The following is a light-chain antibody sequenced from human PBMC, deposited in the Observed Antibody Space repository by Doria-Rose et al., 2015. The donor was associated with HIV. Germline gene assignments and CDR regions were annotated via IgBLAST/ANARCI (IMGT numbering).Light chain of an antibody. CDR2: DGS. V-gene: IGKV3-20*01. CDR3: HQYGTSWT. CDR1: QRFSSTY. J-gene: IGKJ1*01. Sequence: EIVMTQSPGTLSLSPGVGATLSCSASQRFSSTYLAWYQQKPGQAPSLLIYDGSTRATGIPDRFSASGSGTDFTLTINRLEPEDFALYYCHQYGTSWTFGQGTKVEI.